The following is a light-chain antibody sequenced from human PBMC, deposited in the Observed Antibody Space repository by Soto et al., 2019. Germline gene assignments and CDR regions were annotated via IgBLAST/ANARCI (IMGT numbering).Light chain of an antibody. Sequence: DIQMTQSPSSVSASVGDRVTITCQASQDISNYLTWYQQKPGKAPKLLIYDASTLETGVPSRFSGSGSGTDFTFTIRSLQPEDIAIYYCQHYENLPLTFGGGTKMEIK. CDR2: DAS. CDR3: QHYENLPLT. J-gene: IGKJ4*01. CDR1: QDISNY. V-gene: IGKV1-33*01.